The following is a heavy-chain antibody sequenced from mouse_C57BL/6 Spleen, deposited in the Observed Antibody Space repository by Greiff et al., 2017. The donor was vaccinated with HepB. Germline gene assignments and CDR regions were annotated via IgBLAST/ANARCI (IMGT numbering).Heavy chain of an antibody. CDR2: ISSGSSTI. J-gene: IGHJ3*01. CDR3: ARPAPWFAY. Sequence: EVMLVESGGGLVKPGGSLKLSCAASGFTFSDYGMHWVRQAPEKGLEWVAYISSGSSTIYYADTVKGRFTISRDNAKNTQFLQMTSLRSEDTAMYYCARPAPWFAYWGQGTLVTVSA. CDR1: GFTFSDYG. V-gene: IGHV5-17*01.